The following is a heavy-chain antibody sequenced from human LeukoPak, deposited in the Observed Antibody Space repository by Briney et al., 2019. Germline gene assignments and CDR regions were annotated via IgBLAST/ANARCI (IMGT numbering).Heavy chain of an antibody. CDR2: INPNSGGT. CDR1: GYTFIDYY. Sequence: ASVKVSCKASGYTFIDYYIHWVRQAPGEGLEWMGWINPNSGGTNYAQKFQGSVTMTRDTSISTAYMELTRLNSDDTAMYYCAKNMGYGDYWYFDLWGRGTLVTVSS. V-gene: IGHV1-2*02. J-gene: IGHJ2*01. CDR3: AKNMGYGDYWYFDL. D-gene: IGHD4-17*01.